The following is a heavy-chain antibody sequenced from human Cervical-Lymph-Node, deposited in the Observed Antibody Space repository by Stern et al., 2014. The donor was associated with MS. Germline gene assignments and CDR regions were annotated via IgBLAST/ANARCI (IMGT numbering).Heavy chain of an antibody. Sequence: QVQLQESGPGLVEPSETLSLTCTVSNASTSVYFWSWIRQPAVGGLEWIGRIFTSGSTNYKPYLSSRVTMSTDPSQNQVSLRLSSVTAADTAMYYCATSSDASGWRYFDLWGRGALVTVSS. CDR1: NASTSVYF. J-gene: IGHJ2*01. CDR2: IFTSGST. CDR3: ATSSDASGWRYFDL. D-gene: IGHD3-22*01. V-gene: IGHV4-4*07.